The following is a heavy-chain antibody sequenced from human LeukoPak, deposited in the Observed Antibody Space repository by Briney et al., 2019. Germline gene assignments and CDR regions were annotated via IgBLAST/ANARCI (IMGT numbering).Heavy chain of an antibody. CDR3: ARTSGNYYDSSGYYDY. Sequence: ASVKVSCKASGYTFTSYDINWVRQATGQGLEWMGWMNPNSGNTGYAQKFQGRVTITRNTSISTAYMELSSLRSEDTAVYYCARTSGNYYDSSGYYDYWGQGTLVTVSS. CDR2: MNPNSGNT. D-gene: IGHD3-22*01. J-gene: IGHJ4*02. CDR1: GYTFTSYD. V-gene: IGHV1-8*03.